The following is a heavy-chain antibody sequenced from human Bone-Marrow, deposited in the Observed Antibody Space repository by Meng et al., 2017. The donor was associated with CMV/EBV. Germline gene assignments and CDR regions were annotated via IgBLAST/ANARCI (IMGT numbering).Heavy chain of an antibody. J-gene: IGHJ6*02. CDR1: GGSISSSSYY. Sequence: SETLSLTCTVSGGSISSSSYYWGWIRQPPGKGLEWIGSIYYSGSTYYNPSLKSRVTISVDTSKNQFSLELSSVTAADTAVYYCARAYSSSWYGHYYYYYGMDVWGQGTTVTVSS. CDR3: ARAYSSSWYGHYYYYYGMDV. V-gene: IGHV4-39*07. CDR2: IYYSGST. D-gene: IGHD6-13*01.